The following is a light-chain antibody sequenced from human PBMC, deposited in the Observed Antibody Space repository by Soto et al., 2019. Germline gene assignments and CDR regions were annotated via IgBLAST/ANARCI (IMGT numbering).Light chain of an antibody. V-gene: IGKV3-15*01. CDR1: QNINNN. CDR3: QQYNDWPLT. Sequence: EIVMTQSPATLSVSPGERATLSCRASQNINNNLSWYQQKPGQGPSLLIYHASTGATGIPARFRGSGSGTELTLTISSVQSEDFAVFYCQQYNDWPLTFGGGTKVEIK. CDR2: HAS. J-gene: IGKJ4*01.